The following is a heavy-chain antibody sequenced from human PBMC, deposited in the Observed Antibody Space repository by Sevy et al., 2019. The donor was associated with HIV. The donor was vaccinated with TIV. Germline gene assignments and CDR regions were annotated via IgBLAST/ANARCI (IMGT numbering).Heavy chain of an antibody. CDR1: GGSISSYY. D-gene: IGHD3-3*01. CDR2: IYTSGST. Sequence: SETLSLTCTVSGGSISSYYWSWIRQPAGKGLEWIGRIYTSGSTNYNPSLKSRVTMSVERSKNQFSLKLSSVTAADTAVNYCARDIEKGYDFWSGYRYYSMDVWGQGTTVTVSS. CDR3: ARDIEKGYDFWSGYRYYSMDV. V-gene: IGHV4-4*07. J-gene: IGHJ6*02.